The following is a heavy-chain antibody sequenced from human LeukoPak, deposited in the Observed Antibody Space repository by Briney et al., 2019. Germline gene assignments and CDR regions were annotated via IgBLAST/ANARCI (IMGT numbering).Heavy chain of an antibody. V-gene: IGHV2-70*11. J-gene: IGHJ4*02. CDR3: ARIWAGTTGAYYFDY. Sequence: TLSLTCTVSRGSITSTDHYWAWIRQPPGKALEWLARIDWDEDKYYTTALKTRLTISKDTSKNQVVLTMTNMDPVDTATYYCARIWAGTTGAYYFDYWGQGTLVTVSS. CDR1: RGSITSTDHY. CDR2: IDWDEDK. D-gene: IGHD1-7*01.